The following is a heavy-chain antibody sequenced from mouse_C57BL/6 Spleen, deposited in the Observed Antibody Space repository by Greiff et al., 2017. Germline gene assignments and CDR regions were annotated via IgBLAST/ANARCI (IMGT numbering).Heavy chain of an antibody. Sequence: QVQLQQPGAELVKPGASVKLSCKASGYTFTEYTIHWVKQRPGQGLEWIGEIDPSDSYTNYNQKFKGKSTLTVDKSSSTAYMQLSSLTSEDSAVYYCTRRVTPTGGYYFDYWGQSTTLTVSS. J-gene: IGHJ2*01. CDR1: GYTFTEYT. D-gene: IGHD2-5*01. V-gene: IGHV1-69*01. CDR2: IDPSDSYT. CDR3: TRRVTPTGGYYFDY.